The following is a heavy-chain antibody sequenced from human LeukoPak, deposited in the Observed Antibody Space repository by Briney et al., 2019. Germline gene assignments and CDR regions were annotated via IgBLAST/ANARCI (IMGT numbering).Heavy chain of an antibody. V-gene: IGHV4-30-2*01. Sequence: SETLSLTCAVSGGSISSGGYSWSWIRQPPGKGLEWIGYIYHSGSTYYNPSLKSRVTISVDRSKNQFSLKLSSVTAADTAVYYCARDSSGWSGGSDYWGQGTLVTVSS. D-gene: IGHD6-19*01. CDR2: IYHSGST. CDR3: ARDSSGWSGGSDY. CDR1: GGSISSGGYS. J-gene: IGHJ4*02.